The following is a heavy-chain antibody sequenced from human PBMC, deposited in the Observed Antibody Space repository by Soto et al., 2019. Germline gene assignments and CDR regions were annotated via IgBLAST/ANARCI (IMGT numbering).Heavy chain of an antibody. CDR3: ARAYYDSSGYYFDY. Sequence: VASVKVSCKASGGTFSSYAISWVRQAPGQGLEWMGGIIPIFGTANYAQKFQGRVTITADESTSTAYMGLSSLRSEDTAVYYCARAYYDSSGYYFDYWGQGTLVTVSS. CDR1: GGTFSSYA. CDR2: IIPIFGTA. J-gene: IGHJ4*02. D-gene: IGHD3-22*01. V-gene: IGHV1-69*13.